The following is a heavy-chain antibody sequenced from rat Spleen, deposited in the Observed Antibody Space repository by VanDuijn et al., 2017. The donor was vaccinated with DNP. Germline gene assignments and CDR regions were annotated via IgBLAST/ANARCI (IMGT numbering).Heavy chain of an antibody. CDR2: IGSDGYAT. D-gene: IGHD4-3*01. Sequence: EVQLVESGGGLVQPGRSLKLSCAASGFTFSDHYMAWVRQAPTKGLEWVAYIGSDGYATYYGDSVKGRFTISRDNAKSTLYLQMNSLRTEDMATYYCVRWNSGHFDYWGQGVMVTVSS. CDR3: VRWNSGHFDY. CDR1: GFTFSDHY. V-gene: IGHV5-22*01. J-gene: IGHJ2*01.